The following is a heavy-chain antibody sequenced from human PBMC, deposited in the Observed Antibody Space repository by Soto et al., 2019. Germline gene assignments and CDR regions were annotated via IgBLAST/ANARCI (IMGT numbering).Heavy chain of an antibody. J-gene: IGHJ5*02. CDR3: SRVRGAPMISKPYNWFDP. CDR1: GGSFSGYY. D-gene: IGHD1-26*01. CDR2: INHSGST. V-gene: IGHV4-34*01. Sequence: PSETLSLTCAVYGGSFSGYYWSWIRQPPGKGLEWIGEINHSGSTNYNPSLKSRVTISVDTSKNQFSLKLSSVTAADTAVYYCSRVRGAPMISKPYNWFDPWGQGTLVTVSS.